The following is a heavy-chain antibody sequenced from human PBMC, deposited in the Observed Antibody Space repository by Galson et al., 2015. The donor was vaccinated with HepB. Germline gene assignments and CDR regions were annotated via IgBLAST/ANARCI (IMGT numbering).Heavy chain of an antibody. CDR1: GDSINNY. CDR3: ASGGASSRYFDS. CDR2: IYYSGTT. Sequence: ETLSLTCTVSGDSINNYWSWIRQPPGKGLEWVGWIYYSGTTNYSPSLKSRVTISVDTSNNQFSLKLSSVTAADTAVYYCASGGASSRYFDSWGQGTLVTVSS. D-gene: IGHD2-2*01. J-gene: IGHJ4*02. V-gene: IGHV4-59*01.